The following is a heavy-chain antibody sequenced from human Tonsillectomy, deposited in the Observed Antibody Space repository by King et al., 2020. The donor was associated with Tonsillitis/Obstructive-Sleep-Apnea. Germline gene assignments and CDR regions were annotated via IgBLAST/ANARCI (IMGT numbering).Heavy chain of an antibody. CDR3: AGVRGYDFWMGSYFDL. V-gene: IGHV3-72*01. CDR1: GFIFSDHY. Sequence: VQLVESGGGLVQPGGSLRLSCTASGFIFSDHYMDWVRQAPGKGLEWVGRTRIRANSYATEYAASVKGRFAISRDDSRYSLYLQMNSLKTEDTAVYYLAGVRGYDFWMGSYFDLWGRGTLVTVSP. J-gene: IGHJ2*01. D-gene: IGHD3-3*01. CDR2: TRIRANSYAT.